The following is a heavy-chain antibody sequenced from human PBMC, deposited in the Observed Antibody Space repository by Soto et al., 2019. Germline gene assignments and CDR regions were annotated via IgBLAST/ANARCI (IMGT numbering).Heavy chain of an antibody. V-gene: IGHV1-69*02. Sequence: ASVKVSCKASGGTFSSYTISWVRQAPGQGLKWMGRIIPILGIANYAQKFQGRVTITADKSTSTAYMELSSLRSEDTAVYYCARADNMATVYCSSTSCYFDYWGQGTLVTVSS. D-gene: IGHD2-2*01. CDR3: ARADNMATVYCSSTSCYFDY. CDR1: GGTFSSYT. CDR2: IIPILGIA. J-gene: IGHJ4*02.